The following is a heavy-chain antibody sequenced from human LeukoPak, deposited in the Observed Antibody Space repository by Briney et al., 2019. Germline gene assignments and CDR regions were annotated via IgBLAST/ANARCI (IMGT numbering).Heavy chain of an antibody. Sequence: ASVKVSCKASGNTFSSYTMHWVRQAPGQRLEWMGWVSGEMTYTKYSQQFQGRVTITRDTSTSTTYMELSSLRFEDTAVYYCARLRDVVSTNHPEDYWGQGTLVTVSS. CDR2: VSGEMTYT. J-gene: IGHJ4*02. CDR3: ARLRDVVSTNHPEDY. V-gene: IGHV1-3*01. CDR1: GNTFSSYT. D-gene: IGHD2-8*02.